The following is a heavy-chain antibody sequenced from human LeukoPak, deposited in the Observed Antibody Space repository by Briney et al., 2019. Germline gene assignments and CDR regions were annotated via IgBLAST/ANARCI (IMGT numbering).Heavy chain of an antibody. V-gene: IGHV3-21*01. CDR1: GFTFSSYN. D-gene: IGHD5-18*01. CDR2: ISSSSSYI. CDR3: ARADWDTAMIDY. Sequence: PGGSLRLSCVASGFTFSSYNMNWVRQAPGKGLEWVSSISSSSSYIYYADSVKGRFAISRDNAKNSLYLQMNSLRAEDTAVYYCARADWDTAMIDYWGQGTLVTVSS. J-gene: IGHJ4*02.